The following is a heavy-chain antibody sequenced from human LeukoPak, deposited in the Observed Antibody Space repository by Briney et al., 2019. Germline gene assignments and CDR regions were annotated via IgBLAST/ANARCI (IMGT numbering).Heavy chain of an antibody. D-gene: IGHD3-10*01. CDR3: ASRENNYGLGD. V-gene: IGHV3-23*01. Sequence: GGSLRLSCAASGLTFSSYAMSWVRQAPGKGLDWVSTISGTGGSTYYGDSVKGRFTISRDNSRNTLYLQMNSLRAEDTAVYFCASRENNYGLGDWGQGTLVTVSS. CDR1: GLTFSSYA. J-gene: IGHJ1*01. CDR2: ISGTGGST.